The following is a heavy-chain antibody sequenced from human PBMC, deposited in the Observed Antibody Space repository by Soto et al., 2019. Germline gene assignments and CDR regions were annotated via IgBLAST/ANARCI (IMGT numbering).Heavy chain of an antibody. Sequence: GASVKVSCKASGYTFTSYGISWVRQAPGQGLEWMGWISAYNGNTNYAQKLQGRVTMTTDTSTSTAYMELRSLRSDDTAVYYCARDCSGGSCYAKPDFDYWGQGTLVTVSS. CDR3: ARDCSGGSCYAKPDFDY. V-gene: IGHV1-18*01. CDR2: ISAYNGNT. D-gene: IGHD2-15*01. CDR1: GYTFTSYG. J-gene: IGHJ4*02.